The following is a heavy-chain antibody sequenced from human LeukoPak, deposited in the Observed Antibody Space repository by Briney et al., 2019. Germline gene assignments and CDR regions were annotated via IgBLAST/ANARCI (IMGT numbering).Heavy chain of an antibody. Sequence: SETLSLTCSVSGGSISSDDYYWSWIRQPPGKGLEWIGYIYHSGSTNYNPSLQSRVTISVDTSKNQFSLRLSSVTAADTAVYFCARGGTYSLSGGMDVWGKGTTVIVSS. CDR1: GGSISSDDYY. CDR2: IYHSGST. J-gene: IGHJ6*04. CDR3: ARGGTYSLSGGMDV. V-gene: IGHV4-30-4*01. D-gene: IGHD1-26*01.